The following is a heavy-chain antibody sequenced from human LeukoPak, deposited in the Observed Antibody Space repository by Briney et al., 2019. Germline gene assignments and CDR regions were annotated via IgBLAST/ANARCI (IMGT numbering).Heavy chain of an antibody. CDR1: GFTFSSYS. CDR3: ARDCDYDFWSGYYFDY. Sequence: PGGSLRLSCAASGFTFSSYSMNWVRQAPGQGLERVSYISSSSSTIYYADSVKGRFTISRDNAKNSLYLQMNSLRAEDTAVYYCARDCDYDFWSGYYFDYWGQGTLVTVSS. V-gene: IGHV3-48*01. CDR2: ISSSSSTI. J-gene: IGHJ4*02. D-gene: IGHD3-3*01.